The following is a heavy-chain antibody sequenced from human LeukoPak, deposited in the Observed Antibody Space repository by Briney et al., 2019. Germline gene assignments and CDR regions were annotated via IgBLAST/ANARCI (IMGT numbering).Heavy chain of an antibody. CDR3: ARHSGSFYGQYDY. D-gene: IGHD1-26*01. CDR2: IYYSGST. CDR1: GGSISSISYY. V-gene: IGHV4-61*05. Sequence: SETLSLTCTVSGGSISSISYYWGWIRQSPGKGLEWIGYIYYSGSTNYNPSLKSRVTISVDTSKNQFSLKLTSVTAADTAVYYCARHSGSFYGQYDYWGPGTLVTVSS. J-gene: IGHJ4*02.